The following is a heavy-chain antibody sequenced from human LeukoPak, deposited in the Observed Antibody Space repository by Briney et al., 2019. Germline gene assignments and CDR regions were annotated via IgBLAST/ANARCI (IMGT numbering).Heavy chain of an antibody. CDR3: ARGSYSDSRSFAY. D-gene: IGHD3-22*01. CDR1: GGSISSYY. CDR2: IYYSGNT. J-gene: IGHJ4*02. V-gene: IGHV4-59*06. Sequence: SETLSLTCTVSGGSISSYYWSWIRQPPGKGLEWIGDIYYSGNTHYNLSLKSRIMISVDASQNQLTLKLSSVTAADTAVYYCARGSYSDSRSFAYWGQGTLVTVSS.